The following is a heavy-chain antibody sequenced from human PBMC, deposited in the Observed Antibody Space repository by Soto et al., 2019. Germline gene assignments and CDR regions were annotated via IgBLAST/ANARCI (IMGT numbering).Heavy chain of an antibody. CDR3: ARGGYQLLSGYFYGMGV. CDR1: GGSFSGYY. Sequence: PSETLSLTCAVYGGSFSGYYWSWIRQPPGKGLEWIGEINHSGSTNYNPSLKSRVTISVDTSKNQFSLKLSSVTAADTAVYYCARGGYQLLSGYFYGMGV. J-gene: IGHJ6*01. D-gene: IGHD2-2*01. CDR2: INHSGST. V-gene: IGHV4-34*01.